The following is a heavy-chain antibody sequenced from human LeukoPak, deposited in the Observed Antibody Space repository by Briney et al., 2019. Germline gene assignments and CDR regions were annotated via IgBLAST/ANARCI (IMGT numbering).Heavy chain of an antibody. J-gene: IGHJ4*02. CDR1: GGSISSYY. CDR3: AREGSSWYRGLFDY. Sequence: SETLSLTCTVSGGSISSYYWSWIRQPPGKGLEWIGNIYYSGSTNYNPSLKSRVTISVDTSKNQFSLRLNSVTPEDTAVYYCAREGSSWYRGLFDYWGQGTLVTVSS. V-gene: IGHV4-59*12. D-gene: IGHD6-13*01. CDR2: IYYSGST.